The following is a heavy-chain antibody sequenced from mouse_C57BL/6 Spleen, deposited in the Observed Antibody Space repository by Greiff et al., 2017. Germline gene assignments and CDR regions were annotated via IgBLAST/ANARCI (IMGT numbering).Heavy chain of an antibody. CDR3: AREGLLDYDYDGYYFDY. Sequence: QVKLQQSGAELVKPGASVKISCKASGFAFSSYWMNWVKQRPGKGLEWIGQIYPGDGDTNYNGKFKGKATLTADKSSSTAYMQLSSLTSEDSSVYVCAREGLLDYDYDGYYFDYCGQGTSLTVSS. V-gene: IGHV1-80*01. CDR2: IYPGDGDT. J-gene: IGHJ2*02. CDR1: GFAFSSYW. D-gene: IGHD2-4*01.